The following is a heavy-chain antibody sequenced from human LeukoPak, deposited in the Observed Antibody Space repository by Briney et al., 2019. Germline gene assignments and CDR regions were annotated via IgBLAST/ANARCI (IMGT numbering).Heavy chain of an antibody. Sequence: GASVKVSCKASGGTFISYAISWVRQAPGQGLEWMGGIIPIFGTANYAQKFQGRVTITADESTSTAYMELSSLRSEDTAVYYCARAYSGSYPFDYWGQGTLVTVSS. CDR1: GGTFISYA. V-gene: IGHV1-69*13. D-gene: IGHD1-26*01. J-gene: IGHJ4*02. CDR2: IIPIFGTA. CDR3: ARAYSGSYPFDY.